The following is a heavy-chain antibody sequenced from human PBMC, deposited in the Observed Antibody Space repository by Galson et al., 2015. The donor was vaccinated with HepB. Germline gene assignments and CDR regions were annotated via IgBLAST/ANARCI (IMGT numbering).Heavy chain of an antibody. D-gene: IGHD6-13*01. V-gene: IGHV3-11*06. CDR1: GFTFSDYF. CDR3: ASYIATSSVDY. Sequence: SLRLSCAASGFTFSDYFMSWIRQAPGKGLEWVSYISSSGTYINYADSVKGRFTISRDNAKNSLYLQMNSLRVEDTAVYYCASYIATSSVDYWGQGTLVTVSS. CDR2: ISSSGTYI. J-gene: IGHJ4*02.